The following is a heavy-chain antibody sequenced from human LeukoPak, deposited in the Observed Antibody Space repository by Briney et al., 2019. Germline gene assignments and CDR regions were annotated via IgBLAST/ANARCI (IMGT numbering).Heavy chain of an antibody. D-gene: IGHD3-10*01. J-gene: IGHJ6*02. V-gene: IGHV1-69*04. CDR1: GGTFSSYA. Sequence: ASVTVSCKASGGTFSSYAISWVRQAPGQGLEWMGRIIPILGIANYAQKFQGRVTITADKSTSTAYMELSSLRSEDTAVYYCAGVRGENGMDVWGQGTTVTVSS. CDR2: IIPILGIA. CDR3: AGVRGENGMDV.